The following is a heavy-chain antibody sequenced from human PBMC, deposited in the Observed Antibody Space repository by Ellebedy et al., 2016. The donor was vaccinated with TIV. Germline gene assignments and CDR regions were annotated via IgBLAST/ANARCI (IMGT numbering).Heavy chain of an antibody. CDR2: INPSAGSI. CDR1: GYTFTSYH. J-gene: IGHJ6*02. D-gene: IGHD5-24*01. V-gene: IGHV1-46*01. Sequence: GASVKVSCKASGYTFTSYHMHWVRQAPGQGLEWMGMINPSAGSITYAQKFQGRVTMTRDTSTGTVDRELSSLRSDDTAVYFCARRASITVDYLYFYGLDVWGQGTTVTVSS. CDR3: ARRASITVDYLYFYGLDV.